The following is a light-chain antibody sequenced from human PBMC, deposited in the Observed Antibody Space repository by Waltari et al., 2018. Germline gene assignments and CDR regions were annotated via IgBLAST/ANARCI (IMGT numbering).Light chain of an antibody. CDR2: WAS. V-gene: IGKV4-1*01. CDR1: QTIFYSSTNKNY. Sequence: DIVMTQSPDSLAVSLGERATINCQSSQTIFYSSTNKNYLAWYQQKPGQTPKLLIYWASTRESGVPDRFSGSGSGTDFSLTISSLQAEDVAVYYCQQFYSTPLTFGGGTKVEIK. CDR3: QQFYSTPLT. J-gene: IGKJ4*01.